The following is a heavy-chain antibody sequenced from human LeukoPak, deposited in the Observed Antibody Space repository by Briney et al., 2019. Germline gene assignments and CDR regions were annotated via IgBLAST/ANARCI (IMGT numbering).Heavy chain of an antibody. V-gene: IGHV3-49*05. J-gene: IGHJ4*02. D-gene: IGHD2-15*01. CDR1: GVTFGDYG. CDR3: TRSQEVATEADFDY. Sequence: NPGGSLRLSCTASGVTFGDYGLSWFRQAPGKGLEWVGFFRSKTYGGTTQYAASVKGRFTISRDDSKNIAYLQMNSLKTEDTAVYYCTRSQEVATEADFDYWGQGTLVTVSS. CDR2: FRSKTYGGTT.